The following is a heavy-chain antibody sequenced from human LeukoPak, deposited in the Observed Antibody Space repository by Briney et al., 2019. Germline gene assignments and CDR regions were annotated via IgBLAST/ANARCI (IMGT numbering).Heavy chain of an antibody. CDR3: ARDGPYCSSTSCNDAFDI. CDR2: IKQDGSEK. CDR1: GFTFSSYW. V-gene: IGHV3-7*01. Sequence: GGSLRLSCAASGFTFSSYWMSWVRQAPGKGLEWVANIKQDGSEKYYVDSVKGRFAISRDNAKNSLYLQMNSLRAEDTAVYYCARDGPYCSSTSCNDAFDIWGQGTMVTVSS. D-gene: IGHD2-2*01. J-gene: IGHJ3*02.